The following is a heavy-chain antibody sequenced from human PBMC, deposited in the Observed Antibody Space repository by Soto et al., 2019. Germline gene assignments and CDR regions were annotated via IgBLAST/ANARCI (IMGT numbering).Heavy chain of an antibody. Sequence: QVQLVESGGGVVQPGTSLRLSCTASGFTFNSYGIHWVRQAPGKGLEWLALIEYNAKNRFYADSVKGRFSISRDNSRKQGFLQVNGLRSRETGSYHLAGEGGDYCSGTRCLPHLGLDVWGQGTTVIVSS. D-gene: IGHD2-15*01. CDR3: AGEGGDYCSGTRCLPHLGLDV. V-gene: IGHV3-33*05. J-gene: IGHJ6*02. CDR1: GFTFNSYG. CDR2: IEYNAKNR.